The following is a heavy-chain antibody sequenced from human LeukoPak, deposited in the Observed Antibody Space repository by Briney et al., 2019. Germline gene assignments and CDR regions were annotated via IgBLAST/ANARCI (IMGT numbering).Heavy chain of an antibody. V-gene: IGHV3-48*01. J-gene: IGHJ4*02. CDR3: ARTYYDFWSGYYSHEGNPFDY. Sequence: GGSLRLSCAASGFTFSSYSMNWVRQAPGKELEWVSDISSSSSTIYYADSVKGRFTISRDNAKNSLYLEMNSLRAEDTAVYYCARTYYDFWSGYYSHEGNPFDYWGQGTLVTVSS. D-gene: IGHD3-3*01. CDR1: GFTFSSYS. CDR2: ISSSSSTI.